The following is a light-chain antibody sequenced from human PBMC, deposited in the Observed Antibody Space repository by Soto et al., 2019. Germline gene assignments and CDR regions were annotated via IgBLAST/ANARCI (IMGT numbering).Light chain of an antibody. CDR1: QNVFTW. V-gene: IGKV1-5*01. J-gene: IGKJ4*01. CDR3: QEYNSHS. CDR2: DAS. Sequence: IPTNQSPSTLSACVADRVTITCRASQNVFTWLAWYQHRPGKAPKLLISDASILESGVPSRFSGSGSGTEFTLTITSLQSDDFATYYCQEYNSHSFGGGTKVDIK.